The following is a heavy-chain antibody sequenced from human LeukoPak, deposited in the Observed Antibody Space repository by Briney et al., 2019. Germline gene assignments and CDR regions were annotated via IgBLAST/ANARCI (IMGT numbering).Heavy chain of an antibody. D-gene: IGHD3-22*01. J-gene: IGHJ4*02. Sequence: GGSLRLSCAASGFTFDDYGMSWVRQAPGKGLEWVSGINWNGGSTGYAGSVKGRFTISRDNAKNSLYLQMNSLRAEDTALYYCARASPDYYDSSGYYCDYWGQGTLVTVSS. CDR2: INWNGGST. CDR3: ARASPDYYDSSGYYCDY. CDR1: GFTFDDYG. V-gene: IGHV3-20*04.